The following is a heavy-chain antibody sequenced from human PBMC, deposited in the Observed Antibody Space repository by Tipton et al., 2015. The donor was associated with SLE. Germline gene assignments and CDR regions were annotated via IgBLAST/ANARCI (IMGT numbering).Heavy chain of an antibody. CDR2: ISYDGSNK. CDR1: GFTFSSYA. V-gene: IGHV3-30*14. Sequence: SLRLSCAASGFTFSSYAMHWVRQAPGKGLEWVAVISYDGSNKYYADSVKGRFTISRDNSKNTLYLQMNSLRAEDTAVYYCARGYSSGLGDYWGQGTLVTVSS. J-gene: IGHJ4*02. CDR3: ARGYSSGLGDY. D-gene: IGHD6-19*01.